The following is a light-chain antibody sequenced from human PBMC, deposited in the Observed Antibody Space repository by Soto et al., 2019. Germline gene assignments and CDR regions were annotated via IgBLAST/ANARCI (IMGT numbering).Light chain of an antibody. CDR1: QSISSY. V-gene: IGKV1-39*01. J-gene: IGKJ4*01. Sequence: DIQMTQSPSSLSASVGDRVTITCRASQSISSYLNWYQQKPGKAPKLLIYAASSLQSGVPSRFSGSGSGTDFTRAISSLQPEGCATYYGKQSYSTRGLTFGGGTKVELK. CDR2: AAS. CDR3: KQSYSTRGLT.